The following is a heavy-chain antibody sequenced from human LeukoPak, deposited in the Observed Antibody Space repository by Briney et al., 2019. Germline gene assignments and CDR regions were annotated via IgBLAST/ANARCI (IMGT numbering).Heavy chain of an antibody. D-gene: IGHD2-8*01. V-gene: IGHV3-23*01. Sequence: PGGSLRLSCAASGFTFSSYAVSWVRQAPGKGLEWVSSISGSGGSTYSADSVKGRFTISRDNSKNTVYLQMNSLRAEDTAVYYCAKDRSCTNDVCHGDFDYWGQGTLVTVSS. J-gene: IGHJ4*02. CDR2: ISGSGGST. CDR1: GFTFSSYA. CDR3: AKDRSCTNDVCHGDFDY.